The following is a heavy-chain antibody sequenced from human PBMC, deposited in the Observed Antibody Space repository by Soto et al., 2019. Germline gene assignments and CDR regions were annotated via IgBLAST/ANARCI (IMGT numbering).Heavy chain of an antibody. CDR2: ISYDGSNK. J-gene: IGHJ4*02. CDR3: ARDSKWNYVGLRLDF. D-gene: IGHD1-7*01. V-gene: IGHV3-30*14. Sequence: QVQLVESGGGVVQPGRSLRLSCAASGFTFSSYAMHWVRQAPGKGLEWVAVISYDGSNKYYADSVKGRFTISRDNSKDTLYRQMNSMRAEDTAVYYCARDSKWNYVGLRLDFWGQGTLVTVSS. CDR1: GFTFSSYA.